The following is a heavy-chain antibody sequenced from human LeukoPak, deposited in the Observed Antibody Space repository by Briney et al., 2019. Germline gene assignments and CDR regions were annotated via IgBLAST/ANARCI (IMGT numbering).Heavy chain of an antibody. CDR2: IDTGGSAK. CDR1: GLTLNSFW. D-gene: IGHD3-10*01. V-gene: IGHV3-7*01. Sequence: GRCLSLSCAVSGLTLNSFWTSWVRQAPRRGREWVANIDTGGSAKQNGDSVKGRFTTSRDNAKNSLYLQINSLRAEDTAIYYCARIYYFGDNNWRYFDNWGQGTLVTVSS. CDR3: ARIYYFGDNNWRYFDN. J-gene: IGHJ4*02.